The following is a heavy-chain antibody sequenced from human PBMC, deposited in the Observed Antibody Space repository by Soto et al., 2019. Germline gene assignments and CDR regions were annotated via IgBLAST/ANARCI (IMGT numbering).Heavy chain of an antibody. CDR3: ARDSSNSRLMVYAIPSDY. CDR1: GYTFTSYG. Sequence: GASVKVSCKASGYTFTSYGISCVRQAPGQGLEWMGWISAYNGNTNYAQMLQGRVTMTTDTSTSTAYMELRSLRSDDTAVYYCARDSSNSRLMVYAIPSDYWGQGTLVTVSS. V-gene: IGHV1-18*01. J-gene: IGHJ4*02. D-gene: IGHD2-8*01. CDR2: ISAYNGNT.